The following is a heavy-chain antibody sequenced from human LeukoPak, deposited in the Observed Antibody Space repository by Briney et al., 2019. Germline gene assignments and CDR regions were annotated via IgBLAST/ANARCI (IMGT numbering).Heavy chain of an antibody. D-gene: IGHD4-17*01. J-gene: IGHJ3*02. CDR2: IYYSGST. Sequence: SETLSLTCTVSGGSVSSGSYYWRWIRQPPGKGLEWIGYIYYSGSTNYNPSLKSRVTISVDTSKNQFSLKLSSVTAADTAVYYCARVDYGAFDIWGQGTMVTVSS. CDR1: GGSVSSGSYY. V-gene: IGHV4-61*01. CDR3: ARVDYGAFDI.